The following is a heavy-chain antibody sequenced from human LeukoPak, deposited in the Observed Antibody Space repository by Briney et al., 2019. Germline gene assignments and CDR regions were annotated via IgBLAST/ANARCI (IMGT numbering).Heavy chain of an antibody. CDR3: AKQSHDYDGYMDF. Sequence: GGSLRLSCAASGFTFSSYEMNWVRQAPGKGLEWVSTIRNSGSSTSYADSVKGRFTISRDNSKNTLYLQLNSLRADDTALYYCAKQSHDYDGYMDFWGQGTLVTVSS. V-gene: IGHV3-23*01. CDR1: GFTFSSYE. D-gene: IGHD4-17*01. CDR2: IRNSGSST. J-gene: IGHJ4*02.